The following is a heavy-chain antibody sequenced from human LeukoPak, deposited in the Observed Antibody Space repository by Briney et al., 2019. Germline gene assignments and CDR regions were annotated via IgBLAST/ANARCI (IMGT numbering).Heavy chain of an antibody. CDR2: IIPIFGTA. CDR3: ARGKGYSNFPDYYYYMDV. J-gene: IGHJ6*03. V-gene: IGHV1-69*06. D-gene: IGHD4-11*01. CDR1: GGTFSSYA. Sequence: GASVKVSCKASGGTFSSYAISWVRQAPGQGLEWMGGIIPIFGTANYAQKFQGRVTITADKSTSTAYMELSSLRSEDTAVYYCARGKGYSNFPDYYYYMDVWGKGTTVTVSS.